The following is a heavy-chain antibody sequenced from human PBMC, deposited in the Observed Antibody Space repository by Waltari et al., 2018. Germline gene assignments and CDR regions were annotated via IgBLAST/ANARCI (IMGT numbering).Heavy chain of an antibody. J-gene: IGHJ4*02. CDR1: GDSISSYY. CDR3: ASLLSDFFMLVLSVPFAF. V-gene: IGHV4-59*08. Sequence: QVQLQESGPGLVKPSETLSLTCSVSGDSISSYYWSWIRQPPGKGLEWIGYIFYSGSTKYNPSLNSRVIMSADTSWNQFSLMLSSVTAAVTAVYYCASLLSDFFMLVLSVPFAFWGLGTLVTVSS. D-gene: IGHD3-3*01. CDR2: IFYSGST.